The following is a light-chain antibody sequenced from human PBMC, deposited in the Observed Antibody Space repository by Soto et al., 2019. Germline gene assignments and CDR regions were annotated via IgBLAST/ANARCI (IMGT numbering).Light chain of an antibody. V-gene: IGKV1-5*03. CDR1: QTISSW. CDR3: QHYHRHSEA. Sequence: VSDRITITFRDTQTISSWLAWYQQKPGKAPKLLIYKESTLKSGVPPRLRGSRCGRSFVPTIRSMQSADFATYYYQHYHRHSEALGKGTKVDIK. J-gene: IGKJ1*01. CDR2: KES.